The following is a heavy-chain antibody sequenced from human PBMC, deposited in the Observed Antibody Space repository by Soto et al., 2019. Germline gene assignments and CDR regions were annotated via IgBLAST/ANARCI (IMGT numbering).Heavy chain of an antibody. J-gene: IGHJ2*01. CDR2: IYYSGST. V-gene: IGHV4-61*01. Sequence: SETLSLTCTVSGGSVSSGSYYWSWIRQPPGKGLEWIGYIYYSGSTNYNPSLKSRVTISVDTSKNQFSLKLSSVTAADTAVYYCAREGRTYWYFDLWGRGTLVTVS. CDR3: AREGRTYWYFDL. CDR1: GGSVSSGSYY.